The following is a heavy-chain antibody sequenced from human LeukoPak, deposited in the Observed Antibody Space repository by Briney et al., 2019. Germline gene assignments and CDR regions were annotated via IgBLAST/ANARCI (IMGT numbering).Heavy chain of an antibody. CDR1: GGSISGSSYY. CDR3: ARVGGGYCSSTSCSGGYFQH. CDR2: IYYSGST. J-gene: IGHJ1*01. Sequence: SETLSLTCTVSGGSISGSSYYWGWIRQPPGKGLEWIGSIYYSGSTYYNPSLKSRVTISVDTSKNQFSLKLSSVTAADTAVYYCARVGGGYCSSTSCSGGYFQHWGQGTLVTVSS. V-gene: IGHV4-39*07. D-gene: IGHD2-2*01.